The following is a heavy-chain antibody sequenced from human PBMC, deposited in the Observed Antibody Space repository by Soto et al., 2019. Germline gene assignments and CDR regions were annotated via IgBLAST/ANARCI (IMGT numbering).Heavy chain of an antibody. CDR3: ASHGDCSSTSCYPSQFYYYGMDV. CDR2: ISAYNGNT. D-gene: IGHD2-2*01. V-gene: IGHV1-18*01. CDR1: GYTFTSYG. Sequence: AASVKVSCKASGYTFTSYGISWVRQAPGQGLEWMGWISAYNGNTNCAQKLQGRVTMTTDTSTSTAYMELRSLRSDDTAVYYCASHGDCSSTSCYPSQFYYYGMDVWGQGTTVTVSS. J-gene: IGHJ6*02.